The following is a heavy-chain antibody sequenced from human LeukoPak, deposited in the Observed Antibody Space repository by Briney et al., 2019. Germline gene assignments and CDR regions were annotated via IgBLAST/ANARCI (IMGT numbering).Heavy chain of an antibody. V-gene: IGHV4-39*07. Sequence: SETLSLTCSVSGDYISNSNYYWGWIRQPPGKGLEWIGNIYYTGKTYYNSSLKSQVTISIDTSKNQFSLKLSSVTAADTAVYYCARATYGYSGSSALDYWGQGTLVTVSS. CDR2: IYYTGKT. CDR1: GDYISNSNYY. J-gene: IGHJ4*02. D-gene: IGHD5-18*01. CDR3: ARATYGYSGSSALDY.